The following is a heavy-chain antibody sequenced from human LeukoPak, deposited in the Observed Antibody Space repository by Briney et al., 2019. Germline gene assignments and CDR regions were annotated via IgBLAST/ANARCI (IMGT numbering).Heavy chain of an antibody. Sequence: GGSLRLSCAASGFTFSSYSMNWVRQAPGKGLEWVSYIRSSSSYIYYADSVKGRFTISRDNAKNSLYLQMNSLRAEDTAVYYCARDWPTIAAAGTIPEYFQHWGQGTLVTVSS. CDR2: IRSSSSYI. J-gene: IGHJ1*01. CDR3: ARDWPTIAAAGTIPEYFQH. CDR1: GFTFSSYS. D-gene: IGHD6-13*01. V-gene: IGHV3-21*01.